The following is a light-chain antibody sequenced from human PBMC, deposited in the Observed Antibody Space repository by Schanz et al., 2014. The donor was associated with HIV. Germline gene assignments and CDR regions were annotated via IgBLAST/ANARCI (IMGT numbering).Light chain of an antibody. CDR2: EVT. V-gene: IGLV2-23*02. CDR3: YSYAGSSTFGDVV. J-gene: IGLJ2*01. CDR1: SSDVRGYNL. Sequence: QSALTQPPSASGSPGQSVTISCSGTSSDVRGYNLVSWYQQHPGKAPKLMIYEVTKRPSGVSNRFSGSKSGNTASLTISGLQAEDEADYYCYSYAGSSTFGDVVFGGGTKLTVL.